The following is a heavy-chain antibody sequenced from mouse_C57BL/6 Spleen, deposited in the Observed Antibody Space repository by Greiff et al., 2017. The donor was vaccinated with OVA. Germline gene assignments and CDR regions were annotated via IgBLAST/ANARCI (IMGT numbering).Heavy chain of an antibody. Sequence: EVQLVESGEGLVKPGGSLKLSCAASGFTFSSYAMSWVRQTPEKRLEWVAYISSGGDYIYYADTVKGRFTISRDNARNTLYLQMSSLKSEDTAMSYCTRARNWSWFAYWGQGTLVTVSA. CDR3: TRARNWSWFAY. J-gene: IGHJ3*01. V-gene: IGHV5-9-1*02. CDR1: GFTFSSYA. CDR2: ISSGGDYI. D-gene: IGHD4-1*02.